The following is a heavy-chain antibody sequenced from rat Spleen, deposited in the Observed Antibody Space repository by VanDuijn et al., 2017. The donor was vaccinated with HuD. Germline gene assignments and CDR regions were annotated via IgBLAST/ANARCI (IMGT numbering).Heavy chain of an antibody. CDR1: GFTFSNYY. Sequence: EVQMVESGGGLVKPGRSLKLSCAASGFTFSNYYMAWVRQAPTKGLEWVASISPSGGSTYYPDSVKGRFTISRDNAKSTLYLQMDSLRSEDTATYYCATDPNWYSQYWYFDFWGPGTMVTVSS. D-gene: IGHD1-11*01. J-gene: IGHJ1*01. CDR3: ATDPNWYSQYWYFDF. CDR2: ISPSGGST. V-gene: IGHV5-27*01.